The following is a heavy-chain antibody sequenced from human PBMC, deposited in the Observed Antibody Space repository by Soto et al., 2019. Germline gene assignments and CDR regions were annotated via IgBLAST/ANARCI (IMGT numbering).Heavy chain of an antibody. J-gene: IGHJ6*02. CDR1: GGAISSCY. CDR2: MYNTWST. CDR3: ARDLWGYCGTDCYPLDV. Sequence: SQPLSLTCNISGGAISSCYWSWIRQPPGKGLEWIGYMYNTWSTVYNPPFKSRVTISVDTSKNQFSLKLNSVTAADTAVYYCARDLWGYCGTDCYPLDVWGQGTTVTVS. D-gene: IGHD2-21*02. V-gene: IGHV4-59*01.